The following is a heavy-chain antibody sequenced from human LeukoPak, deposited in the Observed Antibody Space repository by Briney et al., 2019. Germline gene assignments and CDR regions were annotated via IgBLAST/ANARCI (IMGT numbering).Heavy chain of an antibody. CDR1: GGSINNYY. CDR3: ARVPVPGYSSSWYPFDY. J-gene: IGHJ4*02. V-gene: IGHV4-59*01. CDR2: VFYSGST. Sequence: KSSETLSLTCTVSGGSINNYYWSWIRQPPGKGLEWIGYVFYSGSTNYNPSLKSRVTISVDTSKNQFSLKLTSVTAADTAVYYCARVPVPGYSSSWYPFDYWGQGTLVTVSS. D-gene: IGHD6-13*01.